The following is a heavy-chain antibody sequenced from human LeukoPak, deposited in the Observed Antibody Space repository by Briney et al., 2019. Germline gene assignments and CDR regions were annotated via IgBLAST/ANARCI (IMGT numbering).Heavy chain of an antibody. D-gene: IGHD1-26*01. Sequence: GESLQISCKGSGYSFTSYWIGWVRQMPGKGLEWMGIIYPGDSDTRYSPSFQGQVTISADKSISTAYLQWSSLKASDTAMYYCARHGIVGSSSSWVDYWGQGTLVTVSS. CDR3: ARHGIVGSSSSWVDY. CDR1: GYSFTSYW. V-gene: IGHV5-51*01. CDR2: IYPGDSDT. J-gene: IGHJ4*02.